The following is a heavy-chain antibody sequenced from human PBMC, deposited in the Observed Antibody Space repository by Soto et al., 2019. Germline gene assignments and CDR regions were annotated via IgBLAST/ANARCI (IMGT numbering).Heavy chain of an antibody. CDR1: GYTFSTYA. V-gene: IGHV1-3*01. CDR3: ARARGTSSSGWFDY. CDR2: ISAGNGNT. D-gene: IGHD6-19*01. Sequence: ASVKVSCKPSGYTFSTYAKHWARQAPGQRLECMGWISAGNGNTKYAQKFQGRVTISTDTSTSTAYMELRSLRSDDTAVYYCARARGTSSSGWFDYWGQGTLVTVSS. J-gene: IGHJ4*02.